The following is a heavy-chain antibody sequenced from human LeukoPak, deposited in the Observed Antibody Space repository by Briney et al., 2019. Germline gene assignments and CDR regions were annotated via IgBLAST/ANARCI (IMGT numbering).Heavy chain of an antibody. J-gene: IGHJ4*02. D-gene: IGHD6-13*01. Sequence: PGGSLRLSCAASGFTFISYGMTWVRQAPGKGLEWVSSISGSDDYSYYADSVRGRFTISRDSSRNTVFLHMNSLRAEDTAVYYCAKDLLGSGWYYFAHWGQGTLVTVSS. CDR2: ISGSDDYS. V-gene: IGHV3-23*01. CDR1: GFTFISYG. CDR3: AKDLLGSGWYYFAH.